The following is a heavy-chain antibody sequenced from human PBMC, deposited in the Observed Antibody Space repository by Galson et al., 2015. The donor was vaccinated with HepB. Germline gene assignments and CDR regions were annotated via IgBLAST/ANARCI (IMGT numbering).Heavy chain of an antibody. CDR1: GGAFSNFA. Sequence: SVKVSCKASGGAFSNFAISWVRQAPGLGLEWMGGIIPMFGSANYAQKLQGRVTVTADESTRTAYMELSSLRSEDTAMYYCAREGLSSGAYNLWGQGTLVTVSS. CDR2: IIPMFGSA. J-gene: IGHJ5*02. V-gene: IGHV1-69*13. CDR3: AREGLSSGAYNL. D-gene: IGHD3-22*01.